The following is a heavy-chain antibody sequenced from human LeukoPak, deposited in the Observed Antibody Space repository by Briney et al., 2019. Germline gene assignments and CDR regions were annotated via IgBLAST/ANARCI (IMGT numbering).Heavy chain of an antibody. V-gene: IGHV1-18*01. CDR1: GYTFTSYG. J-gene: IGHJ3*02. CDR3: ARSITGTTPGAFDI. CDR2: ISAYNGST. Sequence: GASVKVSCKASGYTFTSYGISWVRQAPGRGLEWMGWISAYNGSTNYAQKLQGRVTMTTDTSTSTAYMELRSLRSDDTAVYYCARSITGTTPGAFDIWGQGTMVTVSS. D-gene: IGHD1-7*01.